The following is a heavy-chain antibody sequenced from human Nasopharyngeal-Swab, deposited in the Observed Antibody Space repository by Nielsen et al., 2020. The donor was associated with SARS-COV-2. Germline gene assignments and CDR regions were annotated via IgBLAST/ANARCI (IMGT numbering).Heavy chain of an antibody. CDR1: GYAFTGYY. V-gene: IGHV1-2*06. CDR2: INPNSGDT. Sequence: ASVKVSCKASGYAFTGYYMHWVRQAPGQGLEWMGRINPNSGDTNYAQKFQGRVTMTRDTSISTAYMELSRLRSDDTAVYYCARVYSRSFEYWGQGTQVTVSS. J-gene: IGHJ4*02. D-gene: IGHD6-6*01. CDR3: ARVYSRSFEY.